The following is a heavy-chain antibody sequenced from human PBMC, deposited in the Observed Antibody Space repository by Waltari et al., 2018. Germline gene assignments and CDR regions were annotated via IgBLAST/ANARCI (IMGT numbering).Heavy chain of an antibody. CDR3: ARHLIAALNWFDP. CDR2: IYHSGST. CDR1: GYSISSGYS. V-gene: IGHV4-38-2*01. D-gene: IGHD6-13*01. J-gene: IGHJ5*02. Sequence: QVQLQESGPGLVKPSETLSLTCAVSGYSISSGYSWGWIRQPPGKGREWIGSIYHSGSTYYNPSLKSRVTISVDTSKNQFSLKLSSVTAADTAVYYCARHLIAALNWFDPWGQGTLVTVSS.